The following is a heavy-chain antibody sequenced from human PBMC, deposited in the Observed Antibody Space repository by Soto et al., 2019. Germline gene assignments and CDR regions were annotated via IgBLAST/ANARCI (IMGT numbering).Heavy chain of an antibody. D-gene: IGHD1-26*01. V-gene: IGHV1-69*13. CDR3: ANPIVGATGGMDV. CDR2: IIPIFGTA. CDR1: GYIFTDYY. Sequence: SVKVSCKASGYIFTDYYMHWVRQAPGQGLEWMGGIIPIFGTANYAQKFQGRVTITADESTSTAYMELSSLRSEDTAVYYCANPIVGATGGMDVWGQGTTVTVSS. J-gene: IGHJ6*02.